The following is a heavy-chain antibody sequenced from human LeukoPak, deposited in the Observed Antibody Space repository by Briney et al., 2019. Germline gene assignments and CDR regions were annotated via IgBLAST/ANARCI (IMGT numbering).Heavy chain of an antibody. V-gene: IGHV4-59*01. Sequence: SETLSLTCTVSGGSISSYYWSWIRQPPGKGLEWIGYIYYSGSTNYNPSLKSRVTISVDTSKNQFSLKLSSVTAADTAVYYCARIHGGGWHYFDYWGQGTLVTVSS. CDR2: IYYSGST. J-gene: IGHJ4*02. CDR3: ARIHGGGWHYFDY. CDR1: GGSISSYY. D-gene: IGHD6-19*01.